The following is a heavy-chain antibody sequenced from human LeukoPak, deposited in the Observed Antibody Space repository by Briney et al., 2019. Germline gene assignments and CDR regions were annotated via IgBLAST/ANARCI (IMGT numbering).Heavy chain of an antibody. CDR3: AREYPPYDYVWGSYRRYYFDY. D-gene: IGHD3-16*02. CDR2: ISSSSSYI. V-gene: IGHV3-21*01. CDR1: GFTFSSYS. Sequence: PGGSLRLSCAASGFTFSSYSMNWVRQAPGKGLEWVSSISSSSSYIYYADSVKGRSTISRDNAKNSLYLQMNSLRAEDTAVYYCAREYPPYDYVWGSYRRYYFDYWGQGTLVSVSS. J-gene: IGHJ4*02.